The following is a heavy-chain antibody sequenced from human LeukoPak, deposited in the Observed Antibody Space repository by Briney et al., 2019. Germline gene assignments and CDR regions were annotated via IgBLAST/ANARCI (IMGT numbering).Heavy chain of an antibody. CDR2: IYYSGST. CDR3: ARHDVDTAMASFDY. V-gene: IGHV4-39*01. D-gene: IGHD5-18*01. J-gene: IGHJ4*02. CDR1: GGSISSSSYY. Sequence: SETLSLTCTVSGGSISSSSYYWGWIRQPPGKGLEWIGSIYYSGSTYYNPSLKSRVTISVDTSKNQFSLKLSPVTAADTAVYYCARHDVDTAMASFDYWGQGTLVTVSS.